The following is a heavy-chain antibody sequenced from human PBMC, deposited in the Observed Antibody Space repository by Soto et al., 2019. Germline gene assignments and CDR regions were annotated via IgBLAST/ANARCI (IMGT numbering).Heavy chain of an antibody. V-gene: IGHV4-34*01. CDR1: GGSFSGYY. D-gene: IGHD3-3*01. Sequence: SETLSLTCAVYGGSFSGYYWSWIRQPPGKGLEWIGEINHSGSANYNPSLKSRVTISVDTSKNQFSLKLSSVTAADTAVYYCARSIAIFGVAKRNWFDPWGQGTLVTVSS. CDR3: ARSIAIFGVAKRNWFDP. CDR2: INHSGSA. J-gene: IGHJ5*02.